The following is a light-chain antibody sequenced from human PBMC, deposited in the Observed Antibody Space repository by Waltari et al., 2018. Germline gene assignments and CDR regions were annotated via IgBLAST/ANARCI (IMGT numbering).Light chain of an antibody. Sequence: HSALPQPGSVYGSLGQCIAIACTGTISDLGLYDLVSVYQQHPGRAPKLMIHEVYKRPSGISSRFSASKSGATASLTISGLRAEDEADYYCCSYGGPSTPYVFGTGTKVTVL. CDR1: ISDLGLYDL. CDR3: CSYGGPSTPYV. CDR2: EVY. J-gene: IGLJ1*01. V-gene: IGLV2-23*02.